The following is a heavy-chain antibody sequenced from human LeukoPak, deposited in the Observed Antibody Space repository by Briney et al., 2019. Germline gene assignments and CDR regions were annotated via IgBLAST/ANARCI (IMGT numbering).Heavy chain of an antibody. Sequence: SETLSLTCPVSSGSISSGVYYWSWIRQHPGKGLEWIVYIYYSGSTYYNPSLKSRVTISVDTSKNQFSLKLSSVTAADTAVYYCARGVRWLQLSYFDYWDQGTLVTVSS. J-gene: IGHJ4*02. CDR3: ARGVRWLQLSYFDY. CDR2: IYYSGST. V-gene: IGHV4-31*03. CDR1: SGSISSGVYY. D-gene: IGHD5-24*01.